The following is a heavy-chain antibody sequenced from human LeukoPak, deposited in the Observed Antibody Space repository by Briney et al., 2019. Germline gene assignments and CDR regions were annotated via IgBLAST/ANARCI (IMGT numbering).Heavy chain of an antibody. Sequence: GGSLRLSCAASGFTFSGYALHWVRQAPGKGLEWVAVIGYDGNNYIYADSVKGRFSISRDNSKGFLFLHMDSLRSEDTAVYYCARAHCTRTTCNWNDAFDVWGQGTMVTVSS. J-gene: IGHJ3*01. CDR3: ARAHCTRTTCNWNDAFDV. CDR1: GFTFSGYA. CDR2: IGYDGNNY. V-gene: IGHV3-30-3*01. D-gene: IGHD2-8*01.